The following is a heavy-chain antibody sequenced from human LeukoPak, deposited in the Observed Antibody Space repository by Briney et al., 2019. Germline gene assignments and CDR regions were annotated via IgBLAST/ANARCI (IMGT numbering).Heavy chain of an antibody. CDR2: IYYSGST. CDR1: GGSISTYY. D-gene: IGHD5-24*01. CDR3: ARGARREGYNFDY. J-gene: IGHJ4*02. V-gene: IGHV4-59*01. Sequence: SGPLSLTCTVSGGSISTYYWTWIRQPPGKGLEWMGYIYYSGSTNYNPSLKSRVTISVDTSKNQFSLKLSSVTAADTAIYHCARGARREGYNFDYWGQGTLVTVLS.